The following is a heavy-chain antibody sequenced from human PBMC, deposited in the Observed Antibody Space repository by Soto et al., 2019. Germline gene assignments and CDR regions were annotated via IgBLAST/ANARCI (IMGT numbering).Heavy chain of an antibody. V-gene: IGHV4-31*03. CDR1: GGSISSGGDY. CDR2: IYYSGST. J-gene: IGHJ4*02. Sequence: PSETLSLTCTVSGGSISSGGDYWSWIRQHPGKGLEWIGYIYYSGSTYYNPSLKSRVTISVDTSKNQFSLKLSSVTAADTAVYYCARWIFQYYFDYWGQGTLVTVSS. D-gene: IGHD2-2*03. CDR3: ARWIFQYYFDY.